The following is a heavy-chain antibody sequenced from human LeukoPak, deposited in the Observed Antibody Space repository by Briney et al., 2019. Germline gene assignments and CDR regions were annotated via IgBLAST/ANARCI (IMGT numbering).Heavy chain of an antibody. V-gene: IGHV3-74*01. D-gene: IGHD3-10*01. CDR3: ARGMVRGVIISH. CDR2: INSDGSST. Sequence: SGGSLRLSCAASGFTFSSYWMHWVRQAPGKGLVWVSRINSDGSSTSCADSVKGRFTISRDNAKNTLYLQMNSLRAEDTAVYYCARGMVRGVIISHWGQGTLVTVSS. J-gene: IGHJ4*02. CDR1: GFTFSSYW.